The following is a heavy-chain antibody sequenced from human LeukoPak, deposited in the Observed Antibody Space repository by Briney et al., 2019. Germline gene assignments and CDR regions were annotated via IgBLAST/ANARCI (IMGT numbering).Heavy chain of an antibody. CDR2: IVFDGSNR. V-gene: IGHV3-30*02. J-gene: IGHJ6*03. CDR3: AKEDLLFLSNYYYYMDV. Sequence: QSGGSLSLSCAASGLTFSSYGMHSVRQAPGGGLEWVAFIVFDGSNRYNADSVKGRFNISRDKYKNTLYLQMNSLRAEDTAVYYCAKEDLLFLSNYYYYMDVWGKGTTVTVSS. D-gene: IGHD1-26*01. CDR1: GLTFSSYG.